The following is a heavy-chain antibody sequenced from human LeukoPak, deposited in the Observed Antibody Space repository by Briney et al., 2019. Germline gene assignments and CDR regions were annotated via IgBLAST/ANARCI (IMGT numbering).Heavy chain of an antibody. J-gene: IGHJ5*02. CDR2: IYYSGST. V-gene: IGHV4-59*01. CDR1: GGSISSYY. Sequence: PSETLPLTCTVSGGSISSYYWSWIRQPPGKGLEWIGYIYYSGSTNYNPSLKSRVTISVDTSKNQFSLKLSSVTAADTAVYYCARDLVGATHWFDPWGQGTLVTVSS. CDR3: ARDLVGATHWFDP. D-gene: IGHD1-26*01.